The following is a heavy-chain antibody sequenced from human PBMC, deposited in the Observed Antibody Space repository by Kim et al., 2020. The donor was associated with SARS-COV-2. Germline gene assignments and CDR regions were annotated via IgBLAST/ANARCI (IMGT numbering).Heavy chain of an antibody. J-gene: IGHJ4*02. Sequence: KGRFTIARDNAKNSLYLQINSLRAEDTAVYYCARAIILPGTPASYYFDYWGQGTLVTVSS. V-gene: IGHV3-11*06. CDR3: ARAIILPGTPASYYFDY. D-gene: IGHD1-20*01.